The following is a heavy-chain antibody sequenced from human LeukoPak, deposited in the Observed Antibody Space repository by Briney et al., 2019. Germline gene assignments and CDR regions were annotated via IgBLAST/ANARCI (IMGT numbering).Heavy chain of an antibody. Sequence: SLRVSSAAPGVTFSSYVMHRVRQAPGKGLERVAVISYDGSNKYYADSVKGRFTISRDNSKNTLYLQMNSLIAEDTAVYYCSKDSGIYLYYFDYWGQGTLVTVSS. J-gene: IGHJ4*02. CDR1: GVTFSSYV. D-gene: IGHD1-26*01. CDR3: SKDSGIYLYYFDY. CDR2: ISYDGSNK. V-gene: IGHV3-30*18.